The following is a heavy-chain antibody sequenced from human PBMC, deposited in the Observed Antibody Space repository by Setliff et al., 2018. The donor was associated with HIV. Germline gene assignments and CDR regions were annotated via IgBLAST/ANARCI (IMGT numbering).Heavy chain of an antibody. Sequence: PGGSLRLSCAASGFTFSNHWMSWVRQAPGKGLEWVAVISYDGSNKYYADSVKGRFTISRDNSKNTLYLQMNSLRAEDTAVYYCARSVIGYYYYGMDVWGQGTTVTVSS. J-gene: IGHJ6*02. D-gene: IGHD3-10*01. CDR2: ISYDGSNK. V-gene: IGHV3-30-3*01. CDR3: ARSVIGYYYYGMDV. CDR1: GFTFSNHW.